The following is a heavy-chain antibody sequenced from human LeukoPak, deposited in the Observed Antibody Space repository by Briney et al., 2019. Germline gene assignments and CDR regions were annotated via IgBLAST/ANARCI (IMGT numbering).Heavy chain of an antibody. CDR2: IFPTDSDT. J-gene: IGHJ3*02. D-gene: IGHD3-22*01. CDR3: ARPLSGYAFDI. Sequence: NRGESLKISCKGSGYRFASYWIAWVRQTPGKGLEWLGIIFPTDSDTRHSPSFQGQVTISADKSISTAYLQWSSLKASDTAMYYCARPLSGYAFDIWGQGTMVTVSS. CDR1: GYRFASYW. V-gene: IGHV5-51*01.